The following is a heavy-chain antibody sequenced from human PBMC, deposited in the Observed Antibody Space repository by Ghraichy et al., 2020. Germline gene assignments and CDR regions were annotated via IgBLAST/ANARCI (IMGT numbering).Heavy chain of an antibody. CDR2: INSRGGT. CDR3: ARIVGGGTSDY. CDR1: GASFGAYY. J-gene: IGHJ4*02. Sequence: LNISCAASGASFGAYYWTWIRQAPGKGLEWIGDINSRGGTNYSPSLRSRVTLSVDASKNQFSLKVNSVTAADAGVYYCARIVGGGTSDYWGQGTLVTVSS. D-gene: IGHD1-26*01. V-gene: IGHV4-34*01.